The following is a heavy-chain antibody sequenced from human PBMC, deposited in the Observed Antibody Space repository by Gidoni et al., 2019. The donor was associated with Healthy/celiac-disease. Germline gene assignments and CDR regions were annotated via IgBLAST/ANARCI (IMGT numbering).Heavy chain of an antibody. Sequence: QLQLQESGPGLVKPSETLSLTCTVSGGSISSSSYYWGWIRQPPGKGLEWIGSIYYSGSTYYNPSLKSRVTISVDTSKNQFSLKLSSVTAADTAVYYCARFGAGLLYSSSDDFDYWGQGTLVTVSS. CDR3: ARFGAGLLYSSSDDFDY. CDR2: IYYSGST. J-gene: IGHJ4*02. V-gene: IGHV4-39*01. D-gene: IGHD6-6*01. CDR1: GGSISSSSYY.